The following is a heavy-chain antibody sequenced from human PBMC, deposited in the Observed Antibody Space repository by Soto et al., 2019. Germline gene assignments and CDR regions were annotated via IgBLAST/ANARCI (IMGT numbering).Heavy chain of an antibody. Sequence: GGSLRLSCAASGFTFSSYAMHWVRQAPGKGLEWVAVISYDGSNKYYADSVKGRFTISRDNSKNTLYLQVNSLRAEDTAVYYCAREAIAALGSTGMDVWGQGTTVTVSS. CDR1: GFTFSSYA. CDR3: AREAIAALGSTGMDV. J-gene: IGHJ6*02. D-gene: IGHD6-6*01. V-gene: IGHV3-30-3*01. CDR2: ISYDGSNK.